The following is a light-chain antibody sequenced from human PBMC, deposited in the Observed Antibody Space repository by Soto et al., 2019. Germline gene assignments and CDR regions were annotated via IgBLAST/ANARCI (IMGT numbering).Light chain of an antibody. CDR1: SGYSNYK. V-gene: IGLV9-49*01. CDR2: VGTGGIVG. Sequence: QSVLTQPPSASASLGASVTLTCTLSSGYSNYKVDWYQQRPGKGPRFVMRVGTGGIVGSKGDGIPDRFSVLGSGLNRYLTIKNIQEEDESDYDCGADHGRGSNFVYVFGTGTKVTVL. CDR3: GADHGRGSNFVYV. J-gene: IGLJ1*01.